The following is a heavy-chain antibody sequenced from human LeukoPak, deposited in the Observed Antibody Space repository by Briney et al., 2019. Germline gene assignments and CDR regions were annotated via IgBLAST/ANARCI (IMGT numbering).Heavy chain of an antibody. CDR3: AWSSTWDKRFYLDY. D-gene: IGHD1-26*01. CDR1: GFTVSSNY. V-gene: IGHV3-15*05. Sequence: GGSLRLSCAASGFTVSSNYMSWVRQAPGKWLEWIGRVKTKYDGPTDYAAPVKDRFTISRDDSKNTVYLQMSSLNTDDTAVYYCAWSSTWDKRFYLDYWGQGTLVTVSS. CDR2: VKTKYDGPT. J-gene: IGHJ4*02.